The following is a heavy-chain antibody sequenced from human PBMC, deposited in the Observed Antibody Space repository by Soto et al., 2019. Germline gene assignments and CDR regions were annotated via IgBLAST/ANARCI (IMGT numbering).Heavy chain of an antibody. CDR1: GAPITSGAYS. CDR3: ARESSITIFGSNIDY. D-gene: IGHD3-3*01. J-gene: IGHJ4*02. V-gene: IGHV4-30-2*01. Sequence: SETLSLTCTVSGAPITSGAYSWSWIRQPPGKGLEWIGFIYQSGSTHYNPSLKSRVTISVDRSKNHFSLQLTSLTAEDTAVYYCARESSITIFGSNIDYRGQGTLVTVSS. CDR2: IYQSGST.